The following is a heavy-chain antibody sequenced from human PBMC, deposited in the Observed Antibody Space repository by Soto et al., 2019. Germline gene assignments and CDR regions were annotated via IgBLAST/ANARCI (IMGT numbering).Heavy chain of an antibody. V-gene: IGHV1-2*02. CDR3: ARDQQQLDYLTY. CDR1: GYIFTGYY. J-gene: IGHJ4*02. D-gene: IGHD6-13*01. CDR2: INPNSGVT. Sequence: ASVKVSCKASGYIFTGYYMHWVRQTPGQGLEWMGWINPNSGVTKYAQKFQGRVIMARDTSMNTAYMELSGLRSDDTAVYYCARDQQQLDYLTYWGQGTLVTVSS.